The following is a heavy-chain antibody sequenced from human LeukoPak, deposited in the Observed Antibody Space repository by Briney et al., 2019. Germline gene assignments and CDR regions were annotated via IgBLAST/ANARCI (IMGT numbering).Heavy chain of an antibody. V-gene: IGHV3-30-3*01. CDR3: ATLVGDYGGKVGFFDY. CDR1: GFTFSNYA. J-gene: IGHJ4*02. D-gene: IGHD4-23*01. CDR2: ISYDGSNK. Sequence: GRSLRLSCAASGFTFSNYAMHWVRQAPGKGLEWVAVISYDGSNKYYADSVKGRFTISRDNSKNTLYLQMDSLRAEDTAVYYCATLVGDYGGKVGFFDYWGQGALVTVSS.